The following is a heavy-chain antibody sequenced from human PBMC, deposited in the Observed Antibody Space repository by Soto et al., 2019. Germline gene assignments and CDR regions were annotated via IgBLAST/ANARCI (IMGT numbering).Heavy chain of an antibody. Sequence: QGHLVQSGAEVKKPGASVKVSCKASGYTFTRYGISCVRQSPGQGLEWMGGISGYNGDTNYAQNLQDRVTMTIDTSTNTAYMELRSLTSDDTAVYYCAKNGQPPYYYYGLDVWGQGTTVTVSS. V-gene: IGHV1-18*01. D-gene: IGHD2-8*01. CDR2: ISGYNGDT. CDR3: AKNGQPPYYYYGLDV. CDR1: GYTFTRYG. J-gene: IGHJ6*02.